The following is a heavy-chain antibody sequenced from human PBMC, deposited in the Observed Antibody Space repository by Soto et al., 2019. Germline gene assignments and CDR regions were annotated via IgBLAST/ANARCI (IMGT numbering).Heavy chain of an antibody. CDR2: INHSGST. D-gene: IGHD6-13*01. CDR1: GGSFSGYY. V-gene: IGHV4-34*01. CDR3: AREGVQSIAAAGINWFDP. J-gene: IGHJ5*02. Sequence: SETLSLTCAVYGGSFSGYYWSWIRQPPGKGLEGIGEINHSGSTNYNPSLKRRVTISVDTSKNQSSLKLSSVTTADTAVYYCAREGVQSIAAAGINWFDPWGQGTLVTVSS.